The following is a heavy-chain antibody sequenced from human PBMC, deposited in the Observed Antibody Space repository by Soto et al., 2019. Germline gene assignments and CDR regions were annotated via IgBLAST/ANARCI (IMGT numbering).Heavy chain of an antibody. Sequence: MSLTCTVSGGSISSGDYYWSWIRQPPGKGLEWIGYIYYSGSTYYNPSLKSRVTISLDTSKNQFSLRLTSVTAADTAVYFCARDRSHYVWAISRTYGMDVWGQGTTVTVSS. CDR3: ARDRSHYVWAISRTYGMDV. J-gene: IGHJ6*02. D-gene: IGHD3-16*02. CDR2: IYYSGST. V-gene: IGHV4-30-4*01. CDR1: GGSISSGDYY.